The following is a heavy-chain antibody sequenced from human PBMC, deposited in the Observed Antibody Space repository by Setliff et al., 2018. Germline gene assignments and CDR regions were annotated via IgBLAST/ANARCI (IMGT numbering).Heavy chain of an antibody. V-gene: IGHV3-48*03. CDR2: ISSSGSTI. Sequence: GGSLRLSCAASGFTFSSYEMNWVRQAPGKGLEWVSYISSSGSTIYYADSVKGRFTISRDNAKDTLHLQMNSLRVEDTAIYYCVRLYPFDIWGRGTMVTVSS. CDR1: GFTFSSYE. CDR3: VRLYPFDI. J-gene: IGHJ3*02. D-gene: IGHD2-15*01.